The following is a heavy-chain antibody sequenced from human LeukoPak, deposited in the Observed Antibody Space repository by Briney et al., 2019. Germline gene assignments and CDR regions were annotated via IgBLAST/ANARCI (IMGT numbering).Heavy chain of an antibody. D-gene: IGHD1-26*01. V-gene: IGHV1-18*01. J-gene: IGHJ6*03. CDR2: ISAYNGNT. CDR3: ARGSYGGSYWVGYYYYMDV. Sequence: GASVKVSCKASGYTFTSYGISWVRQAPGQGLEWMGWISAYNGNTNYAQKLQGRVTMTTDTSTSTAYMELRSLSSDDTAVYYCARGSYGGSYWVGYYYYMDVWGKGTTVTVSS. CDR1: GYTFTSYG.